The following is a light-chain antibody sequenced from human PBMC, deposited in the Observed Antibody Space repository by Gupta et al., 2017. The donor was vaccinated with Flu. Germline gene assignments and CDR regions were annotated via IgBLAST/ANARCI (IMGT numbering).Light chain of an antibody. CDR3: QQRGTWPPYT. CDR1: QSVSSY. J-gene: IGKJ2*01. CDR2: YAS. Sequence: IVLTQSPATQSLSPGERATFSCRASQSVSSYLAWYQQKPGQTPRLLIYYASNRATGIPARFSGSGSGTDFTLTISSLEPEDFAVYYCQQRGTWPPYTFGQGTKLEIK. V-gene: IGKV3-11*01.